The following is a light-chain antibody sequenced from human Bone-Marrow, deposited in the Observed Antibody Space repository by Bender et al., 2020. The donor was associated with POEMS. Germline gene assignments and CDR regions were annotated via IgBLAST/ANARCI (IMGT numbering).Light chain of an antibody. V-gene: IGLV1-51*01. CDR3: ETWDNSLSGGV. CDR1: SSNIGKNY. J-gene: IGLJ2*01. Sequence: QSVLRQPPSVSAAPGQRVTISCSGSSSNIGKNYVSWYQQVPGTAPKLIIYNDDQRPSGIPDRFFASKSGTSAPLGVTGLQPGDEADYFCETWDNSLSGGVFGGGTKLTVL. CDR2: NDD.